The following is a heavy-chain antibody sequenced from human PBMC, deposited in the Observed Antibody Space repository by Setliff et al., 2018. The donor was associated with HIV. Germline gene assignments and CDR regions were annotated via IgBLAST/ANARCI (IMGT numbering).Heavy chain of an antibody. CDR1: GGSLSGYY. CDR2: VHYSGRT. CDR3: ARHRAQRGSGTYYDDWFDP. Sequence: KSSETLSLTCAAYGGSLSGYYWSWIRQTPGKGLEWIGEVHYSGRTAYNPSLQSRVAISVDMYRNQFFLTLASVTAADTSVYYCARHRAQRGSGTYYDDWFDPWGQGTLVTVSS. V-gene: IGHV4-34*01. D-gene: IGHD3-10*01. J-gene: IGHJ5*02.